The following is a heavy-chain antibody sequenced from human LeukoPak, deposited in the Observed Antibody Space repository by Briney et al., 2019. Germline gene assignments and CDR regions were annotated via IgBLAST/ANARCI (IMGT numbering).Heavy chain of an antibody. Sequence: PGGSPRLSCAASGFTFRSYWMSWVRQAPGKGLEWVSAISGSGGSTYYADSVKGRFTISRDNSKNTLYLQMNSLRAEDTAVYYCANLVTVTTSGGYFDYWGQGTLVTVSS. V-gene: IGHV3-23*01. D-gene: IGHD4-17*01. CDR3: ANLVTVTTSGGYFDY. CDR2: ISGSGGST. J-gene: IGHJ4*02. CDR1: GFTFRSYW.